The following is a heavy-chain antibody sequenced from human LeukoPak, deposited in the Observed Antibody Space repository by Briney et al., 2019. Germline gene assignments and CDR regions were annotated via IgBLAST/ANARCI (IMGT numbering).Heavy chain of an antibody. CDR3: ARGISSFNGIRAYYDILTGYPKPPYESMDV. J-gene: IGHJ6*02. Sequence: ASVKVSCKASGYTFTSYDINWVRQATGQGLEWMGWMNPNSGNTGYAQKFQGRVTMTRNTSISTAYMELSSLRSEDTAVYYGARGISSFNGIRAYYDILTGYPKPPYESMDVWGQGTTVTVSS. D-gene: IGHD3-9*01. V-gene: IGHV1-8*01. CDR2: MNPNSGNT. CDR1: GYTFTSYD.